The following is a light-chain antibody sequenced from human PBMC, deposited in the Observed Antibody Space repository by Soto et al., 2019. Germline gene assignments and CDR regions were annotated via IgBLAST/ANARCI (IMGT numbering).Light chain of an antibody. V-gene: IGKV3-20*01. CDR3: QQYDSSHRT. Sequence: EIVLTQSPGTLSLSPGERATLSCRASQSVSSNYLAWYQQIPGQPPRLLIYGASSRATGIPARFSGSGSGTDFTLTISRLEPEDFAMYYCQQYDSSHRTFGQGTQVEIK. CDR1: QSVSSNY. J-gene: IGKJ1*01. CDR2: GAS.